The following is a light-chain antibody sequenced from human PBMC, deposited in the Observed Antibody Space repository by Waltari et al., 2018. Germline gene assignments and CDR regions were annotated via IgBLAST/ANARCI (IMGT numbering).Light chain of an antibody. Sequence: QSALTQPASVSGSPGQSITISCSGTSSDIGNYDLVSWFQHHPGKAPKLLIYEVTKRPSGVSSRFSGSKTGIPASLPISGLQAEDEAHYYCCSHAGSRSIWVIGGGTKLTVL. CDR1: SSDIGNYDL. CDR2: EVT. J-gene: IGLJ3*02. CDR3: CSHAGSRSIWV. V-gene: IGLV2-23*02.